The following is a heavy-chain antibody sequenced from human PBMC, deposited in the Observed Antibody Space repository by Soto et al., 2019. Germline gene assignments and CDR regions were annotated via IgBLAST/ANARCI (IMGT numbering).Heavy chain of an antibody. CDR1: GGSISSYY. Sequence: SETLSLTCTVSGGSISSYYWSWIRQPPGKGLEWIGYIYYSGSTNYNPSLKSRVTISVDTSKNQFSLKLSSVTAADTAVYYCARLNNWNDVWANTVGYYFDYWGQGTLVTVSS. V-gene: IGHV4-59*08. J-gene: IGHJ4*02. D-gene: IGHD1-20*01. CDR3: ARLNNWNDVWANTVGYYFDY. CDR2: IYYSGST.